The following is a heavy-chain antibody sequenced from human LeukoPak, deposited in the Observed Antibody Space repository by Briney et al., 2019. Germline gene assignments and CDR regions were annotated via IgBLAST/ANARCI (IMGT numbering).Heavy chain of an antibody. V-gene: IGHV7-4-1*02. Sequence: ASVKVSCKASGYTFSTYAMNWVRQAPGQGLEWMGWISTSTGKSMYAQGFTGRFVLSLDTSDSTAYLQISSLKTEDTAVYYCATGTIAAVGSGYWGQGTLVTVSS. CDR1: GYTFSTYA. D-gene: IGHD6-13*01. J-gene: IGHJ4*02. CDR2: ISTSTGKS. CDR3: ATGTIAAVGSGY.